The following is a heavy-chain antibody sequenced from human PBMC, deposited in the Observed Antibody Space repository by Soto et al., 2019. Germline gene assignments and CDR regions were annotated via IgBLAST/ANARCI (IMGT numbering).Heavy chain of an antibody. CDR1: GGSISSGDYY. Sequence: SETLSLTCTVSGGSISSGDYYWSWIRQPPGKGLEWIGYIYYSGSTYYNPSLKSRVTISVDTSKNQFSLKLSSVTAADTAVYYCARPPQLRGYRYYFDYGGQGTLVTAPS. V-gene: IGHV4-30-4*01. D-gene: IGHD4-17*01. CDR2: IYYSGST. J-gene: IGHJ4*02. CDR3: ARPPQLRGYRYYFDY.